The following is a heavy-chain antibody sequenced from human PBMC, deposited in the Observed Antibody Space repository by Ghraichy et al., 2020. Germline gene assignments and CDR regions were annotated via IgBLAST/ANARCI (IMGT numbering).Heavy chain of an antibody. J-gene: IGHJ4*02. D-gene: IGHD3-3*01. V-gene: IGHV3-9*01. CDR3: AKDDDFWSTGGFDY. Sequence: SLNISCAASGFTFDDYAMHWVRQAPGKGLEWVSGISWNSGTIDYADSVKGRFTISRDNAKNSLYLQMNSLRAEDTALYYCAKDDDFWSTGGFDYWGQGTLVTVSS. CDR2: ISWNSGTI. CDR1: GFTFDDYA.